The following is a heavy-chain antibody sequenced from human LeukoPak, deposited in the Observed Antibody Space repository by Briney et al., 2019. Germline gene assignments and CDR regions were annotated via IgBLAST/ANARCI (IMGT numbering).Heavy chain of an antibody. V-gene: IGHV4-59*08. Sequence: SETLSLTCTVSGGSISSYYWSWIRQPPGKGLEWIGYIYYSGSTSYNPSLKSRLTISVATSLNQFSLKLNSVTAADTAVYYCARHDQWELQPDYWGQGTLVTVSS. CDR3: ARHDQWELQPDY. CDR1: GGSISSYY. CDR2: IYYSGST. J-gene: IGHJ4*02. D-gene: IGHD1-26*01.